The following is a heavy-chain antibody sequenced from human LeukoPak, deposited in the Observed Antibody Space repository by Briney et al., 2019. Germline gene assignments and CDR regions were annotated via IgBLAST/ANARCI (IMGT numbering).Heavy chain of an antibody. CDR2: ISWNSGSI. Sequence: GGSLRLSCAASGFTFDDYAMHWVRQAPGKGLEWVSGISWNSGSIGYADSVKGRFTISRDNAKNSLYLQMNSLRAEDTALYYCAKDHQAAYCGGDCYSNWFDPWGQGTLVTVSS. CDR3: AKDHQAAYCGGDCYSNWFDP. V-gene: IGHV3-9*01. CDR1: GFTFDDYA. D-gene: IGHD2-21*02. J-gene: IGHJ5*02.